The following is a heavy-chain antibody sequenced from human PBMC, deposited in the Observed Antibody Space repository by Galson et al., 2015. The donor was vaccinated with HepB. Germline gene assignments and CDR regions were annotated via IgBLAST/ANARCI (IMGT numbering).Heavy chain of an antibody. J-gene: IGHJ4*02. D-gene: IGHD2-15*01. Sequence: SVKASCKASGGTFGSYPIAWARQAPGHGLEWLGRIIPLPGTTKYSQKSQDRVTITADKSTGTAYMELTDLTSEDTAIYYCARVGGRGHTFDYWGQGTQVTVSS. CDR3: ARVGGRGHTFDY. V-gene: IGHV1-69*08. CDR2: IIPLPGTT. CDR1: GGTFGSYP.